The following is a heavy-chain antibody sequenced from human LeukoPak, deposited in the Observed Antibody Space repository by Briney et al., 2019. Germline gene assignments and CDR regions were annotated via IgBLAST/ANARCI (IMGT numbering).Heavy chain of an antibody. V-gene: IGHV4-34*01. Sequence: SETLSLTCAVYGGSFSGYYWSWIRQPPGKGLEWIGEINHSGSTNYNPSLKSRVTISVDTSKNQFSLKLSSVTAADTAVYYCARQGPMVRGSKTKYYYYMDVWGKGTTVTISS. J-gene: IGHJ6*03. CDR2: INHSGST. CDR3: ARQGPMVRGSKTKYYYYMDV. D-gene: IGHD3-10*01. CDR1: GGSFSGYY.